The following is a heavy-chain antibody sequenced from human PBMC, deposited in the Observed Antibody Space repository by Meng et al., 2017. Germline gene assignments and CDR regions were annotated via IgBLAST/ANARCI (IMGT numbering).Heavy chain of an antibody. D-gene: IGHD6-25*01. CDR3: ARDEDISAAGKLFGDY. V-gene: IGHV1-2*06. CDR1: ESTFPDYD. CDR2: INPKSGDT. Sequence: VQRGQLWAEGKRPGASWKVSCKPSESTFPDYDIHGGRRAPGQGLEWMGRINPKSGDTHYAQKFQDRVTMTGDTTIRTAYMELSGLRSDDTAMYYCARDEDISAAGKLFGDYWGQGTLVTVSS. J-gene: IGHJ4*02.